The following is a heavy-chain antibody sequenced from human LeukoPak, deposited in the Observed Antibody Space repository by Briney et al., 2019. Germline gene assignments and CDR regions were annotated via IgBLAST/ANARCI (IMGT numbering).Heavy chain of an antibody. D-gene: IGHD1-26*01. CDR3: ARYGGSYYFDY. Sequence: ASVKVSCKASGGTFSSYAISWVRQAPGQGLEWMGRIIPILGIANYAQKFQGRVTITADKSTSTAYMELSSLRSEDTAVYYCARYGGSYYFDYWGQGTLVTVSS. J-gene: IGHJ4*02. CDR1: GGTFSSYA. V-gene: IGHV1-69*04. CDR2: IIPILGIA.